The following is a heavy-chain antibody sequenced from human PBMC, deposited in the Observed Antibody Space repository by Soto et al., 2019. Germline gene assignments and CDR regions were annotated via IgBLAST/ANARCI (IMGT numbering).Heavy chain of an antibody. CDR1: GLSLSNGRLG. Sequence: QVTLKESGPVLVKPTETLTLTCTVSGLSLSNGRLGVSWIRQPPGKALEWLAHLFSNDDKSYSTSLKSRLTISTDTSRSQVVLTMTNMDPVDSATYYCALIKDCSRTDCYLASFDPWGQGTLVTVSS. D-gene: IGHD2-2*01. J-gene: IGHJ5*02. V-gene: IGHV2-26*01. CDR2: LFSNDDK. CDR3: ALIKDCSRTDCYLASFDP.